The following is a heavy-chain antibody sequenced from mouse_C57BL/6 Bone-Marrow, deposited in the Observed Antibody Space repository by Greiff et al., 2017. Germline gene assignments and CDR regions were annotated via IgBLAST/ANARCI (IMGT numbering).Heavy chain of an antibody. CDR1: GYAFSSYW. J-gene: IGHJ3*01. D-gene: IGHD4-1*01. CDR2: IYPGDGDT. V-gene: IGHV1-80*01. Sequence: QVHVKQSGAELVKPGASVKISCKASGYAFSSYWMNWVKQRPGKGLEWIGQIYPGDGDTNYNGKFKGKATLTADNSSSTAYMQLSSLTSEDSAVYFWARGDWDLAWFAYWGQETLVTVSA. CDR3: ARGDWDLAWFAY.